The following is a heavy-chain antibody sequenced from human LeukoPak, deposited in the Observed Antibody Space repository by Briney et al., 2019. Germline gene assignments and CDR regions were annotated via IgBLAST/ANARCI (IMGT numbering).Heavy chain of an antibody. CDR1: GYTFTSYG. Sequence: GASVKVSCKASGYTFTSYGISWVRQAPGQGLEWMGWISAYNDNTNYAQKLQGRVTMTTDTSTSTAYMELRSLRSDDTAVYYCAATYYYGSGLFESDYWGQGTLVTVSS. J-gene: IGHJ4*02. CDR2: ISAYNDNT. D-gene: IGHD3-10*01. V-gene: IGHV1-18*01. CDR3: AATYYYGSGLFESDY.